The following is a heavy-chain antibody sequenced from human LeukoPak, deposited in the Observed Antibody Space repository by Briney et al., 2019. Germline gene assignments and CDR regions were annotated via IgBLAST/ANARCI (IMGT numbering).Heavy chain of an antibody. V-gene: IGHV4-4*07. J-gene: IGHJ6*02. Sequence: SETLSLTCTVSGGSISSYYWSWIRQPAGKGLEWIGRIYTSGSTNYNPSLRSRVTISVDTSKNQFSLKLSSVTAADTAVYYCARAWYNWNDVYYGMDVWGQGTTVTVSS. CDR1: GGSISSYY. D-gene: IGHD1-20*01. CDR3: ARAWYNWNDVYYGMDV. CDR2: IYTSGST.